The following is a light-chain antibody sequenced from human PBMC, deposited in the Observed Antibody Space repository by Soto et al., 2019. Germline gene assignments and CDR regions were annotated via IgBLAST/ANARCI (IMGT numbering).Light chain of an antibody. CDR1: QSVSSY. V-gene: IGKV3-11*01. CDR2: DAS. J-gene: IGKJ2*02. Sequence: IVLTQSPATLSLSPGERATLSCRASQSVSSYLAWYQQKPGQAPRLLIHDASNRSTGIPARFSGRGSGTVFTLTNRSLVPEDFALYFCRHRSSWPRGTFGQGTKLEIK. CDR3: RHRSSWPRGT.